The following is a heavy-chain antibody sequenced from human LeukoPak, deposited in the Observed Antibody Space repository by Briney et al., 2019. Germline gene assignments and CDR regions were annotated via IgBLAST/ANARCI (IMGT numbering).Heavy chain of an antibody. CDR3: ARHSQTTSGPLDY. D-gene: IGHD4-11*01. Sequence: SETLSLTCTVSGASISSSSYYWGWIRQPPGKGLEWMGSIYYSGITYYNPSLKSRVTISVDTSKNQFSLKLNSVTAADTAVYYCARHSQTTSGPLDYWGQGTLVTVSS. CDR1: GASISSSSYY. J-gene: IGHJ4*02. V-gene: IGHV4-39*01. CDR2: IYYSGIT.